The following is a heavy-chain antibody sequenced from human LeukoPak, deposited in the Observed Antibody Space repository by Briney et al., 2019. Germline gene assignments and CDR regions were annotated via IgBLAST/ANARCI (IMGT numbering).Heavy chain of an antibody. CDR1: GGSISSSSYY. V-gene: IGHV4-39*01. J-gene: IGHJ4*02. CDR3: ARHGSASGWYRSHFDY. CDR2: VYYSGST. D-gene: IGHD6-19*01. Sequence: SETLSLTCTVPGGSISSSSYYWGWARQPPGEGLEWIGSVYYSGSTYYSPRLKSRVTMSVKTSKNQFSLKLSAVTAADTSVYYCARHGSASGWYRSHFDYWGQGTLVTVSA.